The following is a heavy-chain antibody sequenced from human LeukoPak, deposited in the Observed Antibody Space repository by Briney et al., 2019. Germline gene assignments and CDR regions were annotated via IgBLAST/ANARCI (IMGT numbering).Heavy chain of an antibody. Sequence: SVKVSCKASGGTFSSYAISWVRQAPGQGLEWMRRIIPIFGTANYAQKFQGRVTITTDESTSTAYMELSSLRSEDTAVYYCARGSNWGFRDHYMDVWGKGTTVTVSS. CDR3: ARGSNWGFRDHYMDV. V-gene: IGHV1-69*05. CDR2: IIPIFGTA. CDR1: GGTFSSYA. D-gene: IGHD7-27*01. J-gene: IGHJ6*03.